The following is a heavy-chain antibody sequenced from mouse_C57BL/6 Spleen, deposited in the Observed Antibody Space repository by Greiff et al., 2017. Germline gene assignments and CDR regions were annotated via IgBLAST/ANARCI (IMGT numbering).Heavy chain of an antibody. Sequence: ESGPGLVKPSQSLSLTCSVTGYSITSGYYWNWIRQFPGNKLEWMGYISYDGSNNYNPSLKNRISITRDTSKNQFFLKLNSVTTEDTATYYCAKGYGSSPMDYWGQGTSVTVSS. CDR3: AKGYGSSPMDY. CDR1: GYSITSGYY. J-gene: IGHJ4*01. V-gene: IGHV3-6*01. CDR2: ISYDGSN. D-gene: IGHD1-1*01.